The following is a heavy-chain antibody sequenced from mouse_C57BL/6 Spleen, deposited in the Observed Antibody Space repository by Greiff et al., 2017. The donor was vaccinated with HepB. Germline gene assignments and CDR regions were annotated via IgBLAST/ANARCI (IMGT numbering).Heavy chain of an antibody. Sequence: QVQLKESGPGLVAPSQSLSITCTVSGFSLTSYGVHWVRQPPGKGLEWLVVIWSDGSTTYNSALKSRLSISKDNSKSKVFLKMNSLQTDDTAMYYCARQGGDDYDGPYWYFDVWGTGTTVTVSS. CDR1: GFSLTSYG. CDR2: IWSDGST. J-gene: IGHJ1*03. V-gene: IGHV2-6-1*01. D-gene: IGHD2-4*01. CDR3: ARQGGDDYDGPYWYFDV.